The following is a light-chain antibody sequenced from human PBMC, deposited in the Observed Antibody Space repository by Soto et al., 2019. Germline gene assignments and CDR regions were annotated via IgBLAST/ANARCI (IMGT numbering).Light chain of an antibody. CDR3: QQYNSWPRT. CDR2: GAS. J-gene: IGKJ1*01. CDR1: QSISSN. Sequence: EIVMTQSPATLSVSPGERATLSCRASQSISSNLAWYQQKPGQAPRLLIYGASTRATGIPASFSGSGSGTEFTLTISSLQSEDFAVYYCQQYNSWPRTFGQGTQVEFK. V-gene: IGKV3-15*01.